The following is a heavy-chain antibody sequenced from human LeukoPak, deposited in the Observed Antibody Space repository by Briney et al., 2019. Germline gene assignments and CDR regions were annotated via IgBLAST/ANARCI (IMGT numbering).Heavy chain of an antibody. CDR2: ISWNSGSI. Sequence: GGSLRLSCAASGFTFEDYAMHWVRQAPGKGLEWVSGISWNSGSIGYADSVKGRFTISRDNDKNSLYLQMNSLRAEDTALYYCAKDISRGDYGFDYWGQGTLVTVSS. J-gene: IGHJ4*02. CDR1: GFTFEDYA. CDR3: AKDISRGDYGFDY. V-gene: IGHV3-9*01. D-gene: IGHD4-17*01.